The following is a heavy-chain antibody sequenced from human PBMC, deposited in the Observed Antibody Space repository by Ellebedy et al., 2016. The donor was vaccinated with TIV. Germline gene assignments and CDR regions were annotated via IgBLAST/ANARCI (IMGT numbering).Heavy chain of an antibody. CDR1: GGSISSTNW. Sequence: MPSETLSLTCAVSGGSISSTNWWSWVRQAPGKGLAWIGEIFHSGTTNYNPSLKSRVTISVDKSKNQFSLKLTSVTAADTAVYYCASSGWPGHWGQGTLVTVSS. V-gene: IGHV4-4*02. CDR2: IFHSGTT. J-gene: IGHJ4*02. CDR3: ASSGWPGH. D-gene: IGHD6-19*01.